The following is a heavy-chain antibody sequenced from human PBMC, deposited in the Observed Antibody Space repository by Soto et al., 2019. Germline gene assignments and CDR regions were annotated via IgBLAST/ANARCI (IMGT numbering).Heavy chain of an antibody. CDR2: ISASGGST. J-gene: IGHJ3*02. D-gene: IGHD4-17*01. CDR3: GRDPNGDYVGAFDI. CDR1: GFTFSSYA. Sequence: EVQLLESGGGLVQPGGSLRLSCAASGFTFSSYAMSWVRQAPGMGLEWVSGISASGGSTYYADSVKGRFTVSRDNPKNTLYLQMNSLRAEDTALYYCGRDPNGDYVGAFDIWGQGTLVTVSS. V-gene: IGHV3-23*01.